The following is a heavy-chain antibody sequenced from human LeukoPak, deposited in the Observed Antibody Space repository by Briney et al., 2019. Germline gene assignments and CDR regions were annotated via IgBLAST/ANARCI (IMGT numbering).Heavy chain of an antibody. J-gene: IGHJ4*02. CDR2: INHSGST. D-gene: IGHD3-22*01. CDR1: GGSFSGYY. Sequence: NSSETLSLTCAVYGGSFSGYYWSWIRQPPGKGLEWIGEINHSGSTNYNPSLKSRVTISVDTSKNQFSLKLSSVTAADTAVYYCASAPFNSSGYLSPAYWGQGTLVTVSS. CDR3: ASAPFNSSGYLSPAY. V-gene: IGHV4-34*01.